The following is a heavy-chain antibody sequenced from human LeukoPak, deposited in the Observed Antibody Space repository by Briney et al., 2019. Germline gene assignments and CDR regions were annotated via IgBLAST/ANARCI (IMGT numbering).Heavy chain of an antibody. CDR2: IRYDRSTN. D-gene: IGHD1-1*01. J-gene: IGHJ6*03. Sequence: GGSLRLSCAASGFTFSTYGMHWVRQAPGKGLEWVACIRYDRSTNYYADSVKGRFTISRDNSKNTLYLQMNSLRGDDTAVYYCARGHPKTNYYYYMDVWGKGTTVTISS. V-gene: IGHV3-30*02. CDR1: GFTFSTYG. CDR3: ARGHPKTNYYYYMDV.